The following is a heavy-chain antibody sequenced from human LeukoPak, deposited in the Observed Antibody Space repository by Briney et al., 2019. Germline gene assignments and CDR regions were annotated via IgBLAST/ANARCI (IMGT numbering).Heavy chain of an antibody. Sequence: SVKVSYKASGGTFNIYAVSWVRQAPGQGLEWMGGIIPIFGTANYAQKFQGRVTITADESTSPAYMELSSLRSEDTAVYYSAALEWSVGIDAWGQGTTVTVSS. V-gene: IGHV1-69*13. D-gene: IGHD3-3*01. CDR1: GGTFNIYA. J-gene: IGHJ6*02. CDR3: AALEWSVGIDA. CDR2: IIPIFGTA.